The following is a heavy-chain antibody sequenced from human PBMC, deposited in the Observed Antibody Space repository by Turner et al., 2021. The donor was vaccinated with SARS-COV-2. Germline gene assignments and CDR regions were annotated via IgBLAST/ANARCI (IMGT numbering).Heavy chain of an antibody. CDR3: ATAPPYCTNGVCPNWFDP. D-gene: IGHD2-8*01. V-gene: IGHV1-24*01. Sequence: QVQLVQSGAEVKKPGASVKVSCTVSGYTLIELSMHWVRQAPGKGLEGMGGFVPEDCETIYAQKFQGRVTMTEDTSTDTAYMELSSLRSEDTAVYYCATAPPYCTNGVCPNWFDPWGQGTLVTVSS. CDR2: FVPEDCET. CDR1: GYTLIELS. J-gene: IGHJ5*02.